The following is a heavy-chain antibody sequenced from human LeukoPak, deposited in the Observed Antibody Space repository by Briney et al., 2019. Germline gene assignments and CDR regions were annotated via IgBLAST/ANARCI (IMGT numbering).Heavy chain of an antibody. V-gene: IGHV3-30*02. CDR3: AKVRGFGVATKGAFDV. CDR1: GFTFSSYG. D-gene: IGHD3-3*01. Sequence: PGGSLRLTCAASGFTFSSYGMHWVRQAPGKGLEWVAFIRYDGSNKYYADSVKGRFTISRDNSKNTLYLQMNSLRAEDTAVYYCAKVRGFGVATKGAFDVWSEGSIVTVSS. CDR2: IRYDGSNK. J-gene: IGHJ3*01.